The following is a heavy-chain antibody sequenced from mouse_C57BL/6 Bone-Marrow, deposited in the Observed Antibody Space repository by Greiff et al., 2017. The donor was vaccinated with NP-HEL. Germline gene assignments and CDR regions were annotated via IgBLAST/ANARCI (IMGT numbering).Heavy chain of an antibody. CDR1: GYAFTDYY. CDR3: ARADDYYFAVAY. CDR2: INPDNGGT. J-gene: IGHJ4*01. Sequence: EVQLQQSGPVLVKPGASVKMSCKASGYAFTDYYMNWVKQSHGKSLEWIGVINPDNGGTSYNQKFKGKATLTVDKSSSTAYMELNSLTSEDSAVSYWARADDYYFAVAYWGQGTSVTVSS. V-gene: IGHV1-19*01. D-gene: IGHD2-4*01.